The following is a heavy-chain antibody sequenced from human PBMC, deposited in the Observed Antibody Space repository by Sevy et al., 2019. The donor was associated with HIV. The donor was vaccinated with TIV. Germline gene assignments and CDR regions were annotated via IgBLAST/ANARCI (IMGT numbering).Heavy chain of an antibody. D-gene: IGHD6-19*01. CDR1: GYSFTSYY. CDR2: INPSGGST. CDR3: ARDLGEAVAGSYYFDY. Sequence: ASVKVSCKASGYSFTSYYMHWVRQAPGQGLEWMGIINPSGGSTSYSQEFQGRVTMTRDTSTSTVYMELSRLRSEDTAVYYCARDLGEAVAGSYYFDYWGQGTLVTVSS. J-gene: IGHJ4*02. V-gene: IGHV1-46*01.